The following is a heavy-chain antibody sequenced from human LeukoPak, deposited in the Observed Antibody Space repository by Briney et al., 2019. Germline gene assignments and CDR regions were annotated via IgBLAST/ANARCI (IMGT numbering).Heavy chain of an antibody. V-gene: IGHV3-66*02. CDR3: ARASSSWGLVDY. CDR2: IYSGGST. J-gene: IGHJ4*02. Sequence: GGSLSLPCAASGFTVSSNYMSGLRQATGGGLVGVSVIYSGGSTYYADSVKGRFTISRDNSKNTLYLQMNSLRAEDTAVYYCARASSSWGLVDYWGQGTLVTVSS. CDR1: GFTVSSNY. D-gene: IGHD6-13*01.